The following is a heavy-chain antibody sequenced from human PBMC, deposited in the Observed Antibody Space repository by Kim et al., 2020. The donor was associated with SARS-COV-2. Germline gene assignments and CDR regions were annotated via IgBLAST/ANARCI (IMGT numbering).Heavy chain of an antibody. D-gene: IGHD6-13*01. CDR1: GYTFTSYG. Sequence: ASVKVSCKASGYTFTSYGISWMRQAPGQGLEWMGWVSTSNGNTDYAQNLQGRVTMTTDTSTSIAYMELRSLRSDDTAVYYCARTGPESSSWFVDWGQGTLVTVSS. V-gene: IGHV1-18*01. J-gene: IGHJ5*02. CDR3: ARTGPESSSWFVD. CDR2: VSTSNGNT.